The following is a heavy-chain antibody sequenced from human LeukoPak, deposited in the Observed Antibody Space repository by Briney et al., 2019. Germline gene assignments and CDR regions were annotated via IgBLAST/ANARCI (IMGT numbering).Heavy chain of an antibody. Sequence: PGGSLRLSCAASGFTFSSYSMNWVRQAPGKGLEWVAFIRYDGSNKYYADSVKGRFTISRDNSKNTLYLQMNSLRAEDTAVYYCAKDLSSLINYYDSSGYFNFDYWGQGALVTVSS. V-gene: IGHV3-30*02. J-gene: IGHJ4*02. CDR1: GFTFSSYS. CDR3: AKDLSSLINYYDSSGYFNFDY. CDR2: IRYDGSNK. D-gene: IGHD3-22*01.